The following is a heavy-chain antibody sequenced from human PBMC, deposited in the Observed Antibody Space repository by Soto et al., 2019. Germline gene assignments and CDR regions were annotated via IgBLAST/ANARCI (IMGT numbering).Heavy chain of an antibody. CDR2: ISYDGSNK. CDR1: GFTFSSYA. D-gene: IGHD5-18*01. CDR3: AREINVDTAMGSIGTFDY. J-gene: IGHJ4*02. V-gene: IGHV3-30-3*01. Sequence: GGSLRLSCAASGFTFSSYAMHWVRQAPGKGLEWVAVISYDGSNKYYADSVKGRFTISRDNSKNTLYLQMNSLRAEDTAVYYCAREINVDTAMGSIGTFDYWGQGTLVTVSS.